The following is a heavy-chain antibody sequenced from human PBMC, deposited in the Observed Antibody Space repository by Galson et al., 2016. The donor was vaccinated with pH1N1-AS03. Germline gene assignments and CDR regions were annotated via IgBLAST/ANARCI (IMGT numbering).Heavy chain of an antibody. V-gene: IGHV3-23*01. D-gene: IGHD3-10*01. J-gene: IGHJ4*02. CDR2: ISGSVLNT. Sequence: SLRLSCAASGFTFSNHAMNWVRQAPGEGPEWVSGISGSVLNTQYADSAKGRFTISRDNSKNTLYLLMNSLRAEDTAVYYCARSPYYYGSGGIDYWGQGTLVAVSS. CDR1: GFTFSNHA. CDR3: ARSPYYYGSGGIDY.